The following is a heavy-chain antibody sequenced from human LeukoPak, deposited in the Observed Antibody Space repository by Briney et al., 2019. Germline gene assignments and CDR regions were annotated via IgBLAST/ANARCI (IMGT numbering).Heavy chain of an antibody. CDR1: GISFSTSA. J-gene: IGHJ4*02. CDR2: MSYDGKYK. Sequence: GGSLRLSCAASGISFSTSAMHWVRQAPGKGLEWVAVMSYDGKYKYHADSVKGRFTISRDNSRNTVSLQMNSLRGEDTAIYYCATGSYHEHWGQGTLVTVSS. V-gene: IGHV3-30*01. D-gene: IGHD1-26*01. CDR3: ATGSYHEH.